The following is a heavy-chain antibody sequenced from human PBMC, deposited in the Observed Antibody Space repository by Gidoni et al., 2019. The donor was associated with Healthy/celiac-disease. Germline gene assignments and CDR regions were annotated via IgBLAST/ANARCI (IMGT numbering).Heavy chain of an antibody. CDR3: ARPSAIKGSSWWFDP. Sequence: QLQLQESGPGLVKPSETLSLTCTVSGGSISSSSYYWGWIRQPPGKGLEWIGSIYYSGSTYYNPSLKSRVTISVDTSKNQFSLKLSSVTAADTAVYYCARPSAIKGSSWWFDPWGQGTLVTVSS. D-gene: IGHD6-13*01. CDR2: IYYSGST. V-gene: IGHV4-39*01. J-gene: IGHJ5*02. CDR1: GGSISSSSYY.